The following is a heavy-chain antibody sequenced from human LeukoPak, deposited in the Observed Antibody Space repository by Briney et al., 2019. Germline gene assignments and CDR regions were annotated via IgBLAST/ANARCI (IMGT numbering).Heavy chain of an antibody. D-gene: IGHD5-18*01. J-gene: IGHJ4*02. Sequence: SETLSLTCTVSGGSISSYYWSWIRQPAGKGLEWIGRIYTSRSTNYNPSLKSRVTMSVDTSKNQFSLKLSSVTAADTAVYYCARELRYSYGYRIDYWGQGTLVTVSS. V-gene: IGHV4-4*07. CDR1: GGSISSYY. CDR3: ARELRYSYGYRIDY. CDR2: IYTSRST.